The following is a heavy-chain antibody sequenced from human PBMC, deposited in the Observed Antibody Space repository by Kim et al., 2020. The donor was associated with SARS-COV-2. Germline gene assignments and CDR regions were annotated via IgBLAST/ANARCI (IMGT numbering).Heavy chain of an antibody. CDR3: AKVGFGELSYYFDY. Sequence: GGSLRLSCAASGFIFSNYGMHWVRQAPGKGLEWVAVISYDGTNRYYADSVKGRFTISRDNSKNTLYLQMNSLRAEDTAVYYCAKVGFGELSYYFDYWGQGTLVTVSS. J-gene: IGHJ4*02. CDR1: GFIFSNYG. V-gene: IGHV3-30*18. CDR2: ISYDGTNR. D-gene: IGHD3-10*01.